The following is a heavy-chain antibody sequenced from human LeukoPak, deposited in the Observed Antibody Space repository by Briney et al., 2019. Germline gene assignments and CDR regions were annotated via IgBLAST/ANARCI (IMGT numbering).Heavy chain of an antibody. V-gene: IGHV6-1*01. Sequence: SQTLSLTCAISGDSVSSNSAAWNWIRQSPSRGLEWLGRTYYRSKWYNDYAVSVKSRITINPDTSKNQFSLQLNSVTPEDTAVYYCARGGIVVPAAIISVDAFDIWGQGTMVTVSS. J-gene: IGHJ3*02. CDR2: TYYRSKWYN. CDR1: GDSVSSNSAA. D-gene: IGHD2-2*02. CDR3: ARGGIVVPAAIISVDAFDI.